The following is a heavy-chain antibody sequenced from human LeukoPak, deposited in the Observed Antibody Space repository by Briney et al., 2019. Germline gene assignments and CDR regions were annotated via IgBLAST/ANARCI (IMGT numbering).Heavy chain of an antibody. V-gene: IGHV3-30*02. CDR1: GFTFSNYA. D-gene: IGHD7-27*01. CDR3: ARENWDFDF. CDR2: IRFNGN. J-gene: IGHJ4*02. Sequence: PGGSLRLSCAASGFTFSNYAIHWVRQAPGMGLEWVASIRFNGNFYADYVKGRFTISRDNSKSTVSLQMDTLRTEDTALYYCARENWDFDFWGQGTLVTVSS.